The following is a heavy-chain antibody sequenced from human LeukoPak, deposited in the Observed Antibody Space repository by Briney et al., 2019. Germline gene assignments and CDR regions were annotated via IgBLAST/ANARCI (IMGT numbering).Heavy chain of an antibody. V-gene: IGHV1-2*02. D-gene: IGHD2-21*02. CDR3: ATYCGGDCYSRMDY. CDR1: GYTFTGYY. Sequence: ASVKVSCKASGYTFTGYYMHWVRQAPGQGLEWMGWINPNSGGTNYAQKFQGRVTMTRDTSISTAYMELSRLRSDDTAVYYCATYCGGDCYSRMDYWGQGTLATVSS. J-gene: IGHJ4*02. CDR2: INPNSGGT.